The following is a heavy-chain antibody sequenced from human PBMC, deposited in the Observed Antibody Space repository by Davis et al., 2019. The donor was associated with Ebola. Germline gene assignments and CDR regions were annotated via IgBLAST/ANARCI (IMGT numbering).Heavy chain of an antibody. CDR3: ARDHSYYAIDY. CDR1: GFIFNTFW. CDR2: VNTDGSTT. J-gene: IGHJ4*02. D-gene: IGHD2-2*01. V-gene: IGHV3-74*01. Sequence: GESLKISCAASGFIFNTFWMHWVRQAPGKGLVWVSRVNTDGSTTGYADSVKGRFTISRDNAKNTLYLQMDSLRAEDTAVYYCARDHSYYAIDYWGQGTLVTVSS.